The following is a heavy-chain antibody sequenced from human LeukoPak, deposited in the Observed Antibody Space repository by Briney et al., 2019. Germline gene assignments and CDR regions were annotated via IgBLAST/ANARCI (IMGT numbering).Heavy chain of an antibody. J-gene: IGHJ3*02. D-gene: IGHD2-21*01. V-gene: IGHV3-21*01. CDR2: ISSSSSYI. CDR3: AREPYSASSHDAFDI. Sequence: GGSLRLSCAASGFTFSSYSMNWVRQAPGKGLEWVSSISSSSSYIYYADSVKGRFTISRDKAKNSLYLQMNSLRAEDTAVYYCAREPYSASSHDAFDIWGQGTMVTVSS. CDR1: GFTFSSYS.